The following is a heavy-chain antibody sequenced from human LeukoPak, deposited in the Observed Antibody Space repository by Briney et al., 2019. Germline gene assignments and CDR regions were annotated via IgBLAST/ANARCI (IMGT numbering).Heavy chain of an antibody. Sequence: GASVKVSCKASGYTFTDYYMHWVRQAPGQGLEWVGWINPNPNSGGTNYARKFQGRVTMTRDTSIKTAYMELSSLRSDDTAVYYCARGSYGYDWGQGTLVTVSS. J-gene: IGHJ4*02. CDR3: ARGSYGYD. V-gene: IGHV1-2*02. D-gene: IGHD1-26*01. CDR2: INPNPNSGGT. CDR1: GYTFTDYY.